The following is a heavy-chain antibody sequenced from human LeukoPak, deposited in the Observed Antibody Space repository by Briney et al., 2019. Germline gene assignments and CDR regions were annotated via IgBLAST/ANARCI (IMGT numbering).Heavy chain of an antibody. CDR2: IGSISNNYK. D-gene: IGHD6-19*01. CDR1: GFTFSTYN. V-gene: IGHV3-21*01. CDR3: ARDRSPENSSAWYDAFDI. J-gene: IGHJ3*02. Sequence: GGSLRLSCVASGFTFSTYNMHWVRQAPGKGLEWVSTIGSISNNYKYYADSVKGRFTISRDNAKMSLYLQMNSLRVEDTAVYYCARDRSPENSSAWYDAFDIWGQGTIITVSS.